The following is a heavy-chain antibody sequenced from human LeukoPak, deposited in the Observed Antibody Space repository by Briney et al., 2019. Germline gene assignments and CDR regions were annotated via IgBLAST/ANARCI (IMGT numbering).Heavy chain of an antibody. CDR1: GYRLTNNW. CDR3: ARSPYSESYYGDALDI. V-gene: IGHV3-48*03. D-gene: IGHD1-26*01. Sequence: GESLKISCTISGYRLTNNWIGWVRQVPGKGLEWVSYISSSASGMYYADSVKGRFTVSRDNAKNSLYLQMNSLRAEDTAVYYCARSPYSESYYGDALDIWGQGAVVTVSS. J-gene: IGHJ3*02. CDR2: ISSSASGM.